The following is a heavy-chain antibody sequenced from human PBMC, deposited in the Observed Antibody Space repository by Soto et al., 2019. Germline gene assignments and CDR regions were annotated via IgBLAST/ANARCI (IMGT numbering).Heavy chain of an antibody. CDR2: IIPIFATA. CDR3: ARGYYDSKGNFFYYYGMDV. Sequence: QVQLVQSGAEVQKTGSSVKVSCKASGGTFSSYAFSWVRQAPGQGLEWMGGIIPIFATAKYAQKFQGRVTITADESTSTAYMELSSLRSEDTAVYYCARGYYDSKGNFFYYYGMDVWGQGTTVTVSS. D-gene: IGHD3-22*01. CDR1: GGTFSSYA. V-gene: IGHV1-69*01. J-gene: IGHJ6*02.